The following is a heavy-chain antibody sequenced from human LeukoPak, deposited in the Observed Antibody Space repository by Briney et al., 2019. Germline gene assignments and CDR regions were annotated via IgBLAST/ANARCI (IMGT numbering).Heavy chain of an antibody. CDR3: AREMKLELYASSGYYYGMDV. V-gene: IGHV3-7*01. D-gene: IGHD1-7*01. CDR1: GSTFSTYW. Sequence: GGSLRLSCAASGSTFSTYWMSWVRQAPGKGLEWLANIKQDGSEKYYVDSVRGRFTIYRANAKNSLYLQMNSLRAEDTAVFYCAREMKLELYASSGYYYGMDVWGQGTTVTVSS. CDR2: IKQDGSEK. J-gene: IGHJ6*02.